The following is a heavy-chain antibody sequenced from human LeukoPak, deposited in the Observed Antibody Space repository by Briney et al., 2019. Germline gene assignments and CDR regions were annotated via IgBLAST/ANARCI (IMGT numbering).Heavy chain of an antibody. V-gene: IGHV4-4*07. CDR3: ARDRVGAMDFDY. Sequence: SETLSLTCSVSGGSISSYHWSWIRQPAGKGLEWIGRIYSGGSTNYNPSLKSRVTISGDKSKNQLSLKLSSVTAADTAVYYCARDRVGAMDFDYWGQGTLVTVSS. CDR2: IYSGGST. CDR1: GGSISSYH. J-gene: IGHJ4*02. D-gene: IGHD1-26*01.